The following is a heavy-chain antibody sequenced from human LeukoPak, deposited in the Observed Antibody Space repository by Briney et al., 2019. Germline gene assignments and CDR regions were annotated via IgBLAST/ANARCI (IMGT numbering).Heavy chain of an antibody. Sequence: GRSLRLSCAASGFTFSNYGMHLVRQAPGKGLEWVAVISYDGKNKYYADSVKGRFTISRDNSKNTLYLQMNSLRVEDTAVYYCASHWAQQVVSDYWGQGTLVTVSS. J-gene: IGHJ4*02. CDR3: ASHWAQQVVSDY. D-gene: IGHD3-22*01. CDR2: ISYDGKNK. CDR1: GFTFSNYG. V-gene: IGHV3-30*03.